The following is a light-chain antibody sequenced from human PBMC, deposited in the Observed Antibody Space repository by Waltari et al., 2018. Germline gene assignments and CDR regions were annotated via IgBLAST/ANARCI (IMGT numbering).Light chain of an antibody. J-gene: IGKJ1*01. Sequence: TCRESQTISSALNWDQQKPGKAPKLLVYHASTLQNGGPSRFSGRGSGTNFALIINDLQPEDFGTDYCQQSYDTLWSFGPGTTVDIK. V-gene: IGKV1-39*01. CDR3: QQSYDTLWS. CDR1: QTISSA. CDR2: HAS.